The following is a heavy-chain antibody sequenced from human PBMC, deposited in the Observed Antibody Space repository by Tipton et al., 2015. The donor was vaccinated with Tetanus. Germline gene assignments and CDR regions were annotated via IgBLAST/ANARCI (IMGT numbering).Heavy chain of an antibody. J-gene: IGHJ4*02. CDR2: ISYDGSNK. D-gene: IGHD4-17*01. CDR1: GFTFSSYA. Sequence: SLRLSCVASGFTFSSYAMHWVRQAPGKGLEWVAVISYDGSNKYYADSVKGRFTISRDNSKNTLYLQMNSLRAEDTAVYYCARGYGDYENWGGDYWGQGTLVTVSS. CDR3: ARGYGDYENWGGDY. V-gene: IGHV3-30-3*01.